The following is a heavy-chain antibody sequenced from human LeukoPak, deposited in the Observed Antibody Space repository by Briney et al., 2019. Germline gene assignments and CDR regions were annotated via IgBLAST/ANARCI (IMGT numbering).Heavy chain of an antibody. Sequence: PGGSLRLSCAASGFTFSSYSMNWVRQAPGKGLEWVSSISGSSSYIYYADSVKGRFTISRDNAKNSLYLQMNSLRAEDTAVYYCARDLAHDYYDSSGYHPHDAFDIWGQGTMVTVSS. CDR2: ISGSSSYI. J-gene: IGHJ3*02. CDR3: ARDLAHDYYDSSGYHPHDAFDI. CDR1: GFTFSSYS. D-gene: IGHD3-22*01. V-gene: IGHV3-21*01.